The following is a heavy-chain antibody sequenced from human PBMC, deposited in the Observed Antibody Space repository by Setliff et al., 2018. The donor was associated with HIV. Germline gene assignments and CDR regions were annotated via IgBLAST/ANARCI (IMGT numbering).Heavy chain of an antibody. CDR2: INVASDAI. Sequence: GGSLRLSCATSGFTFSNYGMHWVRQAPGKGLEWVSYINVASDAIYYADSVKGRFTVSRDNARNSLYLQMNSLGAEDTAVYYCAKDNDYVWGSFSAASKGRYGMDVWGQGTTVTVSS. V-gene: IGHV3-48*01. CDR1: GFTFSNYG. D-gene: IGHD3-16*01. J-gene: IGHJ6*02. CDR3: AKDNDYVWGSFSAASKGRYGMDV.